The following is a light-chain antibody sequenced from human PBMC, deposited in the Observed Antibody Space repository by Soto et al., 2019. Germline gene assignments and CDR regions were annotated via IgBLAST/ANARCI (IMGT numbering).Light chain of an antibody. CDR1: QSVSSN. J-gene: IGKJ3*01. Sequence: EIVMTQSPATQSVSPGERATLSCRASQSVSSNLAWYQQKPGQAPRLLIYGASTRATGIPARFSGSGSGTEFTLTISSLQSGDFAVYYCQQYNNWPPFTFGPGTKVDIK. CDR2: GAS. V-gene: IGKV3-15*01. CDR3: QQYNNWPPFT.